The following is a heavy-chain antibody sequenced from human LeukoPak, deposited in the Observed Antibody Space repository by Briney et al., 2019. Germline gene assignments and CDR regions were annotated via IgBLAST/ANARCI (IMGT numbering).Heavy chain of an antibody. Sequence: PRASVNVSCKASGGTFSSYAISWVRQAPGQGLEWMGGIIPIFGTANYAQKFQGRVTITADESTSTAYMELSSLRSEDTAVYYCARANADDFWSGYYRRKNWFDPWGQGTLVTVSS. CDR3: ARANADDFWSGYYRRKNWFDP. CDR1: GGTFSSYA. J-gene: IGHJ5*02. CDR2: IIPIFGTA. D-gene: IGHD3-3*01. V-gene: IGHV1-69*01.